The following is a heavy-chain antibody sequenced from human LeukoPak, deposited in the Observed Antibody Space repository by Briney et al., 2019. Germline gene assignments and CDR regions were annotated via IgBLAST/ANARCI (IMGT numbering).Heavy chain of an antibody. J-gene: IGHJ4*02. V-gene: IGHV4-34*01. D-gene: IGHD2-21*02. CDR2: INHRVRT. CDR1: GGSFSGDY. CDR3: ARGPYCGGDCYSHLDY. Sequence: SETLSLTCAVYGGSFSGDYWSWIRHPPGKGLEWIGEINHRVRTNYNPSLKSLVNISVDTSKNQFSLKLSSVSAADRAVYYCARGPYCGGDCYSHLDYWGQGTLVTVSS.